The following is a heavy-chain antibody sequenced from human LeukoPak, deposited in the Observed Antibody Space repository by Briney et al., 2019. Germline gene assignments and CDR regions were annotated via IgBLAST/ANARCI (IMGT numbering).Heavy chain of an antibody. CDR3: ARANYYDSSGSIANCFDP. J-gene: IGHJ5*02. CDR2: INASGSP. CDR1: GYTLSSCYY. V-gene: IGHV4-38-2*01. D-gene: IGHD3-22*01. Sequence: SETLSLTCAASGYTLSSCYYQGLSRPPPREGLGWIGSINASGSPCSNSSLRRRVIISVDTQNNQLSLKLSSVTAADTAVYYCARANYYDSSGSIANCFDPWGQGTLVSVSS.